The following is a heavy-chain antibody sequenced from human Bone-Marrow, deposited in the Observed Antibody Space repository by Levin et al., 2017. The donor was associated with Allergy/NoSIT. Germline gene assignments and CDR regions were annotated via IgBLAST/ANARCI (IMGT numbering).Heavy chain of an antibody. Sequence: GESLKISCAASGFTFSSYEMNWVRQAPGKGLEWVSYISSSGSTIYYADSVKGRFTISRDNAKNSLYLQMNSLRAEDTAVYYCARGGGVDSSGYYGNWFDPWGQGTLVTVSS. CDR3: ARGGGVDSSGYYGNWFDP. V-gene: IGHV3-48*03. D-gene: IGHD3-22*01. CDR2: ISSSGSTI. J-gene: IGHJ5*02. CDR1: GFTFSSYE.